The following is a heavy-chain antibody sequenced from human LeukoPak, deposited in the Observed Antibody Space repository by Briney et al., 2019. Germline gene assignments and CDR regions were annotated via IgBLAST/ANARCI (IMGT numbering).Heavy chain of an antibody. J-gene: IGHJ4*02. V-gene: IGHV6-1*01. Sequence: SQTLSLTCAISGDSVSSNIATWNWIRQSPSRGLEWLGRTYYRSKWNNDYAVSVKSRITINPATSTNQLSLQLNSVTPEDTAVYYCAKAGYYDSSGYSYGIDYWGQGTLVTVSS. CDR2: TYYRSKWNN. D-gene: IGHD3-22*01. CDR3: AKAGYYDSSGYSYGIDY. CDR1: GDSVSSNIAT.